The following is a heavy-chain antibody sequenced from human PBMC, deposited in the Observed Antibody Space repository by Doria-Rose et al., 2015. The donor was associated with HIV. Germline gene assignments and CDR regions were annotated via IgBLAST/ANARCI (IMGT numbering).Heavy chain of an antibody. V-gene: IGHV2-26*01. CDR3: ARIKSSRWYHKYYFDF. J-gene: IGHJ4*02. CDR1: GVSLSSPGMG. D-gene: IGHD6-13*01. CDR2: IFSDDER. Sequence: QITLKESGPVLVKPTETLTLTCTVSGVSLSSPGMGVSWIRQPPGKALEWLASIFSDDERYYQTSMQSRLTISRGTSKSQVVLTMTDMDPVDTATYYCARIKSSRWYHKYYFDFWGQGTLVIVSA.